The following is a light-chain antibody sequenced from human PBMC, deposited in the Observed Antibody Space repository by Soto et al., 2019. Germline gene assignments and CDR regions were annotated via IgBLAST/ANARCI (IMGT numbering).Light chain of an antibody. Sequence: QSALTQPASVSGSPGQSITISCTGASSDVGGYNFVSWYQQQSGKAPKLMIHEVSNRPSGVSNRFSGSKSGNTASLTISGLQAEEEADYYCSSFTRSRAYVFGSGTKVTV. CDR3: SSFTRSRAYV. CDR1: SSDVGGYNF. CDR2: EVS. J-gene: IGLJ1*01. V-gene: IGLV2-14*01.